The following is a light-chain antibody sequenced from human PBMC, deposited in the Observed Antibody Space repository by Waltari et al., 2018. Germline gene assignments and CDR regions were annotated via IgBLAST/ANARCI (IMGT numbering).Light chain of an antibody. J-gene: IGKJ1*01. V-gene: IGKV1-5*03. Sequence: DIQMTQSPSPLSASVGDRVTITCPASQSISTWLAWYQQKPGKAPNLLIYKASTLESGVQSRFSGSGSGTEFTLTISSLQPDDFATYYCQQYKTYWTFGQGTKVEIK. CDR3: QQYKTYWT. CDR2: KAS. CDR1: QSISTW.